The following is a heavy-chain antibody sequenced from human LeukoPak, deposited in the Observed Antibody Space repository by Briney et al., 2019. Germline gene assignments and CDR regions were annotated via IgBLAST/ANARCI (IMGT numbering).Heavy chain of an antibody. CDR2: ISYDGSNK. J-gene: IGHJ6*02. CDR3: AKAAVVMVPEVSYYYYYGMDV. V-gene: IGHV3-30*18. CDR1: GFTFSSYG. Sequence: GGSLRLSCAASGFTFSSYGMHCVRQAPGKGLEWVAVISYDGSNKYYADSVKGRFTISRDNSKNTLYLQMNSLRAEDTAVYYCAKAAVVMVPEVSYYYYYGMDVWGQGTTVTVSS. D-gene: IGHD4-23*01.